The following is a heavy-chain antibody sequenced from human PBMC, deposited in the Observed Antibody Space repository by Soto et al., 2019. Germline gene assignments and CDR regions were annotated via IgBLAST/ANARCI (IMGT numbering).Heavy chain of an antibody. J-gene: IGHJ5*02. CDR1: GGSFSGYY. Sequence: QVQLQQWGAGLLKPSETLSLTCAVYGGSFSGYYWSWIRQPPGKGLEWIGEINHSGSTNYNPSLKSRVTISVDTSKNQFSLKLSSVTAADTAVYYCARGSRYRYGWGNWFDPWGQGTLVTVSS. CDR2: INHSGST. V-gene: IGHV4-34*01. D-gene: IGHD5-18*01. CDR3: ARGSRYRYGWGNWFDP.